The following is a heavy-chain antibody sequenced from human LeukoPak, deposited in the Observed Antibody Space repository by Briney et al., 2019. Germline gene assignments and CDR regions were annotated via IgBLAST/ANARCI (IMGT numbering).Heavy chain of an antibody. CDR2: FDPEDGET. CDR1: GYTLTELS. CDR3: ASNVFQGWLPSRSNGDAFDI. D-gene: IGHD3-16*01. J-gene: IGHJ3*02. Sequence: ASVKVSCKVSGYTLTELSMHWVRQAPGKGPEWMGGFDPEDGETIYAQKFQGRVTMTEDTSTDTAYMEVSSLRSEDTAVYYCASNVFQGWLPSRSNGDAFDIWGQGTMVTVSS. V-gene: IGHV1-24*01.